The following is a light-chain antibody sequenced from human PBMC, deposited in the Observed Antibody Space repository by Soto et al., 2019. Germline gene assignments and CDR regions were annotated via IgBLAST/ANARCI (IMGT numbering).Light chain of an antibody. CDR1: QSVSSSY. CDR3: QQYDISRT. Sequence: EIGVTQSPGTRSLSPGERATLSCRARQSVSSSYLAWYQQKPGQAPRLLIYGASSRSTGIPDRFSGSGSATDFTLSISRMEPEYCAVYNCQQYDISRTFGKGTKVEI. V-gene: IGKV3-20*01. J-gene: IGKJ1*01. CDR2: GAS.